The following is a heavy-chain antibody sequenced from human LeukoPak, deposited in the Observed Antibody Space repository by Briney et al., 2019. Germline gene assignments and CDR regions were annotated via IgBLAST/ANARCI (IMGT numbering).Heavy chain of an antibody. D-gene: IGHD6-19*01. Sequence: SETLSLTCTVSGGSISSGGYYWSWIRQPPGKGLEWIGYIYHSGSTYYNPSLKSRVTISVDRSKNQFSLKLSSVTAADTAVYYCARDNSSGWFDSRGQLDYWGQGTLVTVSS. CDR1: GGSISSGGYY. J-gene: IGHJ4*02. CDR3: ARDNSSGWFDSRGQLDY. CDR2: IYHSGST. V-gene: IGHV4-30-2*01.